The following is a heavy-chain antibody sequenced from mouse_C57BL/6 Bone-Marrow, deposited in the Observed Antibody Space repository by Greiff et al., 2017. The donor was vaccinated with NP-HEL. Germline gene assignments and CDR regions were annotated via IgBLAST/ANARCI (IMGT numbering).Heavy chain of an antibody. D-gene: IGHD2-4*01. CDR1: GYTFTSYD. CDR3: ARSLLIYYDYDGAY. J-gene: IGHJ3*01. V-gene: IGHV1-85*01. CDR2: IYPRDGST. Sequence: QVHVKQSGPELVKPGASVKLSCKASGYTFTSYDINWVKQRPGQGLEWIGWIYPRDGSTKYNEKFKGKATLTVDTSSSTAYMELHSLPSEDSAVYFCARSLLIYYDYDGAYWGQGTLVTVSA.